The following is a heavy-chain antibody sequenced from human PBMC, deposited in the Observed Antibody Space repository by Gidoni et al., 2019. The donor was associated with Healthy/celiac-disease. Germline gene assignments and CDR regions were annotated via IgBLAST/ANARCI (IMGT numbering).Heavy chain of an antibody. Sequence: QVQLVESGGGVVQPGRSLRLSCAASGFTFSSYGMHWVRQAPGKGLGWVAVIVYDGSNKYYADSVKGRFTISRDNSKNTLYLQMNSLRAEDTAVYYCARDPIAVAGNTPFFFDYWGQGTLVTVSS. CDR1: GFTFSSYG. J-gene: IGHJ4*02. D-gene: IGHD6-19*01. V-gene: IGHV3-33*01. CDR2: IVYDGSNK. CDR3: ARDPIAVAGNTPFFFDY.